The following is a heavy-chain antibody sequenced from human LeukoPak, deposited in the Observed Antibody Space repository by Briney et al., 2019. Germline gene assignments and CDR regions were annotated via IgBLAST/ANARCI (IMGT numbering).Heavy chain of an antibody. CDR2: MNPNKGNT. J-gene: IGHJ6*04. CDR3: ARAVTNYNPLDV. CDR1: GYTFTSYD. Sequence: ASVKVSCKASGYTFTSYDINWVRQATGQGLEWMGWMNPNKGNTGYAQKFRGRVTMTRDISITTAYMELSSLGSEDTAVYYCARAVTNYNPLDVWGKGTSVTVSS. D-gene: IGHD4/OR15-4a*01. V-gene: IGHV1-8*01.